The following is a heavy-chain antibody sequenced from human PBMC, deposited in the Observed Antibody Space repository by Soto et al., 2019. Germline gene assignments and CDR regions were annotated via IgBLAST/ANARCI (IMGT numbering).Heavy chain of an antibody. CDR1: GFTFRNYA. J-gene: IGHJ6*02. D-gene: IGHD2-21*01. V-gene: IGHV3-23*01. Sequence: GSLRLSCIASGFTFRNYAMAWVRQAPGEDLEWVSAIGTSGTPTLYADSVKGRFTISRDTSKNTLFLQMNSLRAEDTALYFCAKDGTTGDQHYYGMDVWGQGTTVTVSS. CDR2: IGTSGTPT. CDR3: AKDGTTGDQHYYGMDV.